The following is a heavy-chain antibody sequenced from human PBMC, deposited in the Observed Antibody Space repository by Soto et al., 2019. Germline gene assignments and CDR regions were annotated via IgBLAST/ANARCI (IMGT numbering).Heavy chain of an antibody. CDR3: ARGLIAVAGILDY. Sequence: GGSLRLSCAASGFTFSSYAMHWVRQAPGKGLEWVAVISYDGSNKYYADSVKGRFTISRDNSKNTLYLQMNSLRAEDTAVYYCARGLIAVAGILDYWGQGTLVTVSS. D-gene: IGHD6-19*01. J-gene: IGHJ4*02. CDR2: ISYDGSNK. CDR1: GFTFSSYA. V-gene: IGHV3-30-3*01.